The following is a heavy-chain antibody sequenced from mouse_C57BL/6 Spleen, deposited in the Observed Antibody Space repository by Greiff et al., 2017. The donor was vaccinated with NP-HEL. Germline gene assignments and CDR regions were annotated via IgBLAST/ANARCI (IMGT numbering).Heavy chain of an antibody. CDR1: GFTFSDAW. V-gene: IGHV6-6*01. D-gene: IGHD1-1*01. Sequence: EVKVEESGGGLVQPGGSMKLSCAASGFTFSDAWMDWVRQSPEKGLEWVAEIRNKANNHATYYAESVKGRFTISRDDSKSSVYLQMNSLRAEDTGMYYCTRGHYYYGSSYGFAYWGQGTLVTVSA. CDR3: TRGHYYYGSSYGFAY. CDR2: IRNKANNHAT. J-gene: IGHJ3*01.